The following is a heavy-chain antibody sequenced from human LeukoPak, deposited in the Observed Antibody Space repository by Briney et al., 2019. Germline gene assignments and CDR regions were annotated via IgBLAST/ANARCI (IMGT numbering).Heavy chain of an antibody. J-gene: IGHJ4*02. CDR2: ISYDGSNK. D-gene: IGHD2-15*01. Sequence: GGSLRLSCAASGFTFSSYGMHWVRQAPGKGLEWLAVISYDGSNKYYADSVKGRFTISRDNSKNTLYLQMNSLRAEDTAVYYCAKDVGYCSGGSCRDYWGQGTLVTVSS. CDR3: AKDVGYCSGGSCRDY. V-gene: IGHV3-30*18. CDR1: GFTFSSYG.